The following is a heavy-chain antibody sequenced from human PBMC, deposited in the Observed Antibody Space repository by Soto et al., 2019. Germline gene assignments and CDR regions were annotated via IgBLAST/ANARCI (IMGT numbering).Heavy chain of an antibody. CDR2: IYYSGST. J-gene: IGHJ3*02. V-gene: IGHV4-39*01. Sequence: ETLSLTCTVSGGSISSSNYYWGWIRQPPGKGLEWIGSIYYSGSTSYNSSLKSRVTISVDTSKNQFSLRLSSVTAADTAVYYCASPTLGAFDIWGQGTMVTVSS. D-gene: IGHD3-16*01. CDR3: ASPTLGAFDI. CDR1: GGSISSSNYY.